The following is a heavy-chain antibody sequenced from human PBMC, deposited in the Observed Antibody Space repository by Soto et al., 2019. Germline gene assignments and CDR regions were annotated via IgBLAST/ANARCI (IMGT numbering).Heavy chain of an antibody. CDR1: GFTFSTYG. CDR3: AKPKQQLDWKYFDF. D-gene: IGHD6-13*01. CDR2: ISYDGSNK. Sequence: GGSLRLSCAASGFTFSTYGLHWVRQAPGKGLEWVSLISYDGSNKYYADSVKGRFTISRDNSKNTLYLQMNSLRAEDTAVYYCAKPKQQLDWKYFDFWGQGTLVTVSS. J-gene: IGHJ4*02. V-gene: IGHV3-30*18.